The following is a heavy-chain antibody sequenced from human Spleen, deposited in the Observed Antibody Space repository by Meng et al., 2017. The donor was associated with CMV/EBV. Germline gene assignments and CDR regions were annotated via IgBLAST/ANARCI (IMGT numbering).Heavy chain of an antibody. Sequence: SGFTFDDYGMSWVRQAPGKGLEWVSGINWNGGSTGYADSVKGRFTISRDNAKNSLYLQMNSLRAEDTALYYCARPGKASSRYYYFDYWGQGTLVTVSS. J-gene: IGHJ4*02. CDR3: ARPGKASSRYYYFDY. V-gene: IGHV3-20*03. CDR1: GFTFDDYG. D-gene: IGHD6-13*01. CDR2: INWNGGST.